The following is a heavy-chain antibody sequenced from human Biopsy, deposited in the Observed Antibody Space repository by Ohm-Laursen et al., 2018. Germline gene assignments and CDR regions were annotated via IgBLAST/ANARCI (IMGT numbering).Heavy chain of an antibody. D-gene: IGHD3-9*01. Sequence: SSVKVSCKVPGGAFRSHTITWVRQAPGQGLEWVGNTTPVFGVVNYARKLQGRVTITADESMAIGHLEVSSLRVDDTAVYYCAIDGNDFLTDYLKIDQWGQGTLVTVSS. V-gene: IGHV1-69*15. CDR2: TTPVFGVV. CDR3: AIDGNDFLTDYLKIDQ. J-gene: IGHJ4*02. CDR1: GGAFRSHT.